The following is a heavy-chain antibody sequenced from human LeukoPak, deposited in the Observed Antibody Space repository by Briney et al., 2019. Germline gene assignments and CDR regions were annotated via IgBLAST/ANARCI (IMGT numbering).Heavy chain of an antibody. CDR3: ARGDRNWSKGSGSYY. CDR1: GYTFTGYY. Sequence: ASVKVSCKASGYTFTGYYMHWVRQAPGQGLEWMGWINPNSGGTNYAQKFQGRVTMTRDTSISTAYMELSRLRSDDTAVYYCARGDRNWSKGSGSYYWGQGTLVTVSS. CDR2: INPNSGGT. V-gene: IGHV1-2*02. D-gene: IGHD3-10*01. J-gene: IGHJ4*02.